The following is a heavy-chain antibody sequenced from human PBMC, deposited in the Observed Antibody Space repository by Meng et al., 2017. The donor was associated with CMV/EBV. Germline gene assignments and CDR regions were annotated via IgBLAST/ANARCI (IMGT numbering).Heavy chain of an antibody. CDR2: MNPNSGNT. Sequence: ASVKVSCKASGYTFTSYDINWVRQATGQGLEWMGWMNPNSGNTGYAQKFQGRVTMTRNTSISTAYMELSSLRSEDTAVYYCASSSSAGYYYYYGMDVRGQGTTVTVSS. J-gene: IGHJ6*02. CDR1: GYTFTSYD. V-gene: IGHV1-8*01. D-gene: IGHD6-6*01. CDR3: ASSSSAGYYYYYGMDV.